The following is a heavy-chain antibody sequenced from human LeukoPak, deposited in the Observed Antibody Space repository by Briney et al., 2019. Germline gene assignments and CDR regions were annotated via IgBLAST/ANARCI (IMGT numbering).Heavy chain of an antibody. CDR3: ARRFGRELVADGLRDRYYFDY. D-gene: IGHD1-26*01. Sequence: SETLSLTCTVSGGSISSYYWSWIRQPPGKGLEWIGYIYYSGSTNYNPSLKSRVTISVDTSKNQFSLKLSSVTAADTAVYYCARRFGRELVADGLRDRYYFDYWGQGTLVTVSS. V-gene: IGHV4-59*01. CDR2: IYYSGST. CDR1: GGSISSYY. J-gene: IGHJ4*02.